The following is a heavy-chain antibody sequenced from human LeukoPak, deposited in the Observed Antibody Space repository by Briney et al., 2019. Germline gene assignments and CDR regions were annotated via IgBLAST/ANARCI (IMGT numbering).Heavy chain of an antibody. Sequence: GGSLRLSCATSGFTFSSYWMHWVRQAPGQGLVWVSRISGDGSSTNYADSVRGRFTVSRDNAKNTLYLQMNSLRVEDTAVYYCARVIGWDEPFDLWGHGTLVTVSS. CDR1: GFTFSSYW. J-gene: IGHJ3*01. D-gene: IGHD1-26*01. V-gene: IGHV3-74*01. CDR2: ISGDGSST. CDR3: ARVIGWDEPFDL.